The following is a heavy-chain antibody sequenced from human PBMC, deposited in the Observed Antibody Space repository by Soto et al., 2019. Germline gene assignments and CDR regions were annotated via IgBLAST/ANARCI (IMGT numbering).Heavy chain of an antibody. CDR1: GFSLTTSGVG. J-gene: IGHJ4*02. Sequence: QITLNESGPTPVKPRQTLTLTCTFSGFSLTTSGVGVGWIRQSPGKAPEWLALIYWDDDKRYRPSLKSRLTITKDTSKNQVVVTMADLDPADTATYYCAHRVLRTVFGLVTTTAIYFDFWGQGTPVAVSS. CDR3: AHRVLRTVFGLVTTTAIYFDF. D-gene: IGHD3-3*01. V-gene: IGHV2-5*02. CDR2: IYWDDDK.